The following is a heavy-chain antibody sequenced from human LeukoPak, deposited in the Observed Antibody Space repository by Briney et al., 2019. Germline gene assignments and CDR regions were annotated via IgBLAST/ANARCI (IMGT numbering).Heavy chain of an antibody. V-gene: IGHV3-23*01. CDR3: AKDGKIVVVPALGFSGLVYYFDY. Sequence: PGGSLRLSCAASGFTFSSYAMSWVRQAPGKGLEWVSAISGSGGSTYYADSVKGRFTISRDNSKNTLYLQMNSLRAEDTAVYYCAKDGKIVVVPALGFSGLVYYFDYWGQGTLVTVSS. CDR2: ISGSGGST. D-gene: IGHD2-2*01. J-gene: IGHJ4*02. CDR1: GFTFSSYA.